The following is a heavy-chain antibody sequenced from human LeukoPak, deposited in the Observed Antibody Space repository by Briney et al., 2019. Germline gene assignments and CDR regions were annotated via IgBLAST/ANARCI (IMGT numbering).Heavy chain of an antibody. V-gene: IGHV3-74*01. CDR3: VRWAREADI. Sequence: PGGSLRLSCAVSGFTLSNSWMHWVRQAPGKGLVWVARTNGDGNVISYADSVKGRFTISRDSAENTLYLQMNSLRVEDTAVYYCVRWAREADIWGQGIQVIVSS. CDR2: TNGDGNVI. J-gene: IGHJ4*02. CDR1: GFTLSNSW. D-gene: IGHD2-2*01.